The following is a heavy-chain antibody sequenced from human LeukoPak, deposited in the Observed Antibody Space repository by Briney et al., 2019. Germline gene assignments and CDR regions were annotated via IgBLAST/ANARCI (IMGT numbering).Heavy chain of an antibody. CDR1: GFSFGGYA. D-gene: IGHD2-21*02. CDR2: ISWNSGGI. Sequence: GRSLRLSCAASGFSFGGYALHWVRQAPGKGLEWVASISWNSGGIVHADSVKGRFTISRDNAKNSLYLQMDSLRTEDTALYYCVKSGGYATAIRYFDLWGRGTLVTVSS. J-gene: IGHJ2*01. CDR3: VKSGGYATAIRYFDL. V-gene: IGHV3-9*01.